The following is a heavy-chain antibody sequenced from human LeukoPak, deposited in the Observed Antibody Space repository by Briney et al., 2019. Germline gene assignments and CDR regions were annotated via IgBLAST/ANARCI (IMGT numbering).Heavy chain of an antibody. CDR3: AREVEMATTSAFDI. J-gene: IGHJ3*02. Sequence: SETLSLTCTVSGGSISSYYWSWIRQPPGKGLEWIGYIYYSGSTNYNPSLKSRVTISVDTSKNQFSLKLSSATAADTAVYYCAREVEMATTSAFDIWGQGTMVTVSS. CDR1: GGSISSYY. V-gene: IGHV4-59*01. CDR2: IYYSGST. D-gene: IGHD5-24*01.